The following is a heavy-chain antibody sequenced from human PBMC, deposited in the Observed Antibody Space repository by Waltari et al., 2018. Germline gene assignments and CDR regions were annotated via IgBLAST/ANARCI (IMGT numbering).Heavy chain of an antibody. J-gene: IGHJ4*02. V-gene: IGHV4-31*03. CDR1: GGSISSGAYY. D-gene: IGHD3-10*01. CDR3: ARGEDYGSGSYYFDY. CDR2: IYYRGST. Sequence: QVQLQESGPGLVTPSQTLSLTCTVSGGSISSGAYYRSWIRQHPGKGLEWIGYIYYRGSTYYNPSLKSRVTISVDTSKNQFSLKLSSVTAADTAVYYCARGEDYGSGSYYFDYWGQGTLVTVSS.